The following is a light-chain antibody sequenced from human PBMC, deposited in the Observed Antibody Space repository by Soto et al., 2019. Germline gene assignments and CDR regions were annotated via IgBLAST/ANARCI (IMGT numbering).Light chain of an antibody. V-gene: IGLV2-23*02. Sequence: QSALTQPASVSGCPGQSITISCTGTSSDVGSDNRVSWYQQHPGKSPRLLIYEVTERPSGVSGRFSASKSGNTASLTISGLQAEDEANYFCCSYAGANTVMFGGGTKVTVL. CDR2: EVT. J-gene: IGLJ3*02. CDR1: SSDVGSDNR. CDR3: CSYAGANTVM.